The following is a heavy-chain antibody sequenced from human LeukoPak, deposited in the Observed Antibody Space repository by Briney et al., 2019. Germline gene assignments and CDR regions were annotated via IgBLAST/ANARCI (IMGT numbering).Heavy chain of an antibody. CDR2: ISGDGGST. V-gene: IGHV3-43*02. Sequence: PGGSLRLSCAASGFTFDDYAMEWVRQAPGKGLESVSLISGDGGSTYYADSVKGRFTISRDNSKNSLYLQMNSLRTEDTALYYCAKDMGDSYYYYYMDVWGKGTTVTVSS. CDR3: AKDMGDSYYYYYMDV. J-gene: IGHJ6*03. CDR1: GFTFDDYA. D-gene: IGHD1-26*01.